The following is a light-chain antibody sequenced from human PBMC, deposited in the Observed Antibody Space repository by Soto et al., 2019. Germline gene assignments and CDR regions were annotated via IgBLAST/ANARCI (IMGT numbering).Light chain of an antibody. CDR3: KQSYSTLQT. CDR1: HDISTF. CDR2: EAS. V-gene: IGKV1-39*01. J-gene: IGKJ1*01. Sequence: DIQLTQSPSLLSASIGDRVTITCRASHDISTFLAWYQQKPGKAPKLLIYEASTLQSGVPSRFSGSGSGTDFTLTISSLQPEDFATYYCKQSYSTLQTFGQGTKVDIK.